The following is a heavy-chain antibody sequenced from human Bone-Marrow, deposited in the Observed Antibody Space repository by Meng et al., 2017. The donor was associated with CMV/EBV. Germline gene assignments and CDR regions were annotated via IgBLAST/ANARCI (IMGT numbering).Heavy chain of an antibody. V-gene: IGHV1-69*05. CDR2: IIPIFGTA. CDR3: AIIRGVTMVRGVHNWFDP. J-gene: IGHJ5*02. Sequence: TFSSYAISWVRQAPGKGLEWMGGIIPIFGTANYAQKFQGRVTITTDESTSTAYMELSSLRSEDTAVYYCAIIRGVTMVRGVHNWFDPWGQGTLVTVSS. D-gene: IGHD3-10*01. CDR1: TFSSYA.